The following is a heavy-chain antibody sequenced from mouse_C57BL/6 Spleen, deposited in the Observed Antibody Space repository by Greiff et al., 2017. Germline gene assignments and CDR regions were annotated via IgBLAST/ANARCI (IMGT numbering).Heavy chain of an antibody. CDR2: IYPGDGDT. CDR3: ARDYYGSSYFDY. V-gene: IGHV1-82*01. Sequence: QVQLQPSGPELVKPGASVKISCKASGYAFSSSWMNWVKQRPGKGLEWIGRIYPGDGDTNYNGKFKGKATLTADKSSSTAYMQLSSLTSEDSAFYFCARDYYGSSYFDYWGQGTTLTVSS. CDR1: GYAFSSSW. J-gene: IGHJ2*01. D-gene: IGHD1-1*01.